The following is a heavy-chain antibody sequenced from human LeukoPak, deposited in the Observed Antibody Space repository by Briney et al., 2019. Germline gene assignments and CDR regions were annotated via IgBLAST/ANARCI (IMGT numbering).Heavy chain of an antibody. CDR3: ARHKDYYYSYMDV. CDR1: GDSISTSSYY. V-gene: IGHV4-39*01. Sequence: PSETLSLTCTVSGDSISTSSYYWGWIRQPPGKGLEWIGTIYYSGSTYYNPSLTSRVTISVDTSKNQFSLKLSSVTAADTAVYYCARHKDYYYSYMDVWGKGTTVTISS. CDR2: IYYSGST. J-gene: IGHJ6*03.